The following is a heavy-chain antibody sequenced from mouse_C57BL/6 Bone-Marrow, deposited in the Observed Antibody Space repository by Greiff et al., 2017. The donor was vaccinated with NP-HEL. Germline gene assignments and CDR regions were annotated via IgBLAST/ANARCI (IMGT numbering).Heavy chain of an antibody. Sequence: EVQLQESGAELVKPGASVKLSCTASGFNIKDYYMHWVKQRTEQGLEWIGRIDPEDGETKYAPKFQGKATITADTSSNTAYLQLSSLTSEDTAVYYCAFYYYGSSPSYAMDYWGQGTSVTVSS. V-gene: IGHV14-2*01. CDR3: AFYYYGSSPSYAMDY. D-gene: IGHD1-1*01. J-gene: IGHJ4*01. CDR2: IDPEDGET. CDR1: GFNIKDYY.